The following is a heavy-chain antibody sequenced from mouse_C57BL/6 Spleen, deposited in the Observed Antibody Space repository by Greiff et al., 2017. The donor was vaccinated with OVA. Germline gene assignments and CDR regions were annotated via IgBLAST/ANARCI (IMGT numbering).Heavy chain of an antibody. J-gene: IGHJ3*01. CDR1: GFTFSSYA. CDR3: TRGEGGYFAY. D-gene: IGHD2-2*01. CDR2: ISSGGDYI. Sequence: EVKLMESGEGLVKPGGSLKLSCAASGFTFSSYAMSWVRQTPEKRLEWVAYISSGGDYIYYADTVKGRFTISRDNARNTLYLQMSSLKSEDTAMYYCTRGEGGYFAYWGQGTLVTVSA. V-gene: IGHV5-9-1*02.